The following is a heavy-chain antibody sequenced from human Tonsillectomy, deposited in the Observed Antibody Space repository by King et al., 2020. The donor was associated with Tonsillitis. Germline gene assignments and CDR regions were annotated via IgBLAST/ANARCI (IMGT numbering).Heavy chain of an antibody. CDR2: IYYSGST. Sequence: LQLQESGPGQVKPSETLSLTCTVSGGSISSSSYYWGWIRQPPGKGLEWIGSIYYSGSTYYNPSLKSRVTISVDTSKNQFSLKLSSVTAADTAVYYCARREVGATPIFDYWGQGTLVTVSS. CDR1: GGSISSSSYY. J-gene: IGHJ4*02. D-gene: IGHD1-26*01. CDR3: ARREVGATPIFDY. V-gene: IGHV4-39*01.